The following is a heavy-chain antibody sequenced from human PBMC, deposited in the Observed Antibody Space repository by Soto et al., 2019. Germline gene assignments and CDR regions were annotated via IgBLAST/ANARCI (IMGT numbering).Heavy chain of an antibody. J-gene: IGHJ5*02. Sequence: ASVKVSCKASGYTFTGYYMHWVRQAPGQGLEWMGWINPNSGGTNYAQKFQGWVTMTRDTSISTAYMELSRLRSDDTAVYYCARSLAGSGYYIGFWFDPWGQGTQVTVSS. V-gene: IGHV1-2*04. CDR3: ARSLAGSGYYIGFWFDP. CDR1: GYTFTGYY. CDR2: INPNSGGT. D-gene: IGHD3-3*01.